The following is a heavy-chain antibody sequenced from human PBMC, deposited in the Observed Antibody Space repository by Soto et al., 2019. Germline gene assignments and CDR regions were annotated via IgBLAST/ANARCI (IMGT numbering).Heavy chain of an antibody. J-gene: IGHJ6*02. CDR1: GFTFSSYG. V-gene: IGHV3-30*18. Sequence: QVQLVESGGGVVQPGRSLRLSCAASGFTFSSYGMHWVRQAPGKGLEWVAVISYDGSNKYYADSVKGRFTISRDNSKNTLYLQMNSLRAEDTAVYYCAKDRNTYSVYYDMDVWGQGTTVTVSS. CDR3: AKDRNTYSVYYDMDV. CDR2: ISYDGSNK. D-gene: IGHD2-15*01.